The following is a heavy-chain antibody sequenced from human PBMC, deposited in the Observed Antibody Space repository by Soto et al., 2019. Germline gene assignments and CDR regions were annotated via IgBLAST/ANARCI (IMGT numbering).Heavy chain of an antibody. CDR1: GGSVSSGSYY. CDR3: ARDADHRHSYGFGGSAFDI. Sequence: ETLSLTCTVSGGSVSSGSYYWSWIRQPPGKGLEWIGYIYYSGSTNYNPSLKSRVTISVDTSKNQFSLKLSSVTAADTAVYYCARDADHRHSYGFGGSAFDIWGQGTMVTVSS. V-gene: IGHV4-61*01. D-gene: IGHD5-18*01. J-gene: IGHJ3*02. CDR2: IYYSGST.